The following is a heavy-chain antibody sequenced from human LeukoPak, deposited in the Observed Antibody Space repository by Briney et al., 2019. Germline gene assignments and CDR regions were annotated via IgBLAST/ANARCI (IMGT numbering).Heavy chain of an antibody. J-gene: IGHJ4*02. D-gene: IGHD2-2*01. V-gene: IGHV3-30*02. Sequence: GGSLRLSCAASGFPFSSYGMHWVRQAPGKGLEWVAFIRYDGSNKYHADSVKGRFTISRDNSKNTLYLQMNSLRAEDTAVYYCAGTVVVPAALTYYFDYWGQGTLVTVSS. CDR3: AGTVVVPAALTYYFDY. CDR1: GFPFSSYG. CDR2: IRYDGSNK.